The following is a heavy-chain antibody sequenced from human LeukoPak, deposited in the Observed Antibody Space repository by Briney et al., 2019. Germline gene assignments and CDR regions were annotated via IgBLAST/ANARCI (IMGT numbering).Heavy chain of an antibody. CDR2: IYYTGST. D-gene: IGHD6-6*01. Sequence: TSETLSLTCTVSGGSISSHYWSWIRQPPGKGLEWIGYIYYTGSTNYNPSLKSRVTISVDTSKNQFSLKLSSVTAADTAVYYCARRASINSSVDYWGQGTLVTVPS. CDR3: ARRASINSSVDY. V-gene: IGHV4-59*11. CDR1: GGSISSHY. J-gene: IGHJ4*02.